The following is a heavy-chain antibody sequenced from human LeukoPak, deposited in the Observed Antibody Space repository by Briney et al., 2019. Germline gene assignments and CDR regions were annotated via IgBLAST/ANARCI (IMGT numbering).Heavy chain of an antibody. J-gene: IGHJ4*02. CDR3: TTQTDYDFWSGYYGDFDY. Sequence: GGSLRLSCAASGFTFSNAWMSWVRQAPGKGLEWVGRIKSKTDGGTTGYAAPVKGRFTISRDDSKNTLYLQMNSLKTEDTAVYYCTTQTDYDFWSGYYGDFDYWGQGTLVTVSS. V-gene: IGHV3-15*01. D-gene: IGHD3-3*01. CDR2: IKSKTDGGTT. CDR1: GFTFSNAW.